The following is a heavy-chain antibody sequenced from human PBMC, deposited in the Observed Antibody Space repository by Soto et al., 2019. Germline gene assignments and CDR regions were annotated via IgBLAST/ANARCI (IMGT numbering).Heavy chain of an antibody. D-gene: IGHD3-16*01. CDR1: GFTFSDSW. V-gene: IGHV3-7*01. J-gene: IGHJ4*02. CDR2: LNQDGSVR. Sequence: XXSLRLSFVTSGFTFSDSWMDWVRQAPGKGLEWLANLNQDGSVRKHVDSLKGRFTISRDNARNSVYLEINNLTTEDTAVYYCASWVSSFNYWGQGALVTVSS. CDR3: ASWVSSFNY.